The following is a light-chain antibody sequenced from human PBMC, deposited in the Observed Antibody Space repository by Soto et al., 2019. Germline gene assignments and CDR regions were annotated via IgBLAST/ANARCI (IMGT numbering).Light chain of an antibody. CDR2: AAS. V-gene: IGKV1-39*01. CDR3: QQSNSTPLT. J-gene: IGKJ4*01. CDR1: QSISNF. Sequence: DIQMTQSPSSLSASVGDRVTITCRASQSISNFVNWYQQKLGKAPKLLIYAASSLQSGVPSRFSGSGSGTDFTLTISSLQPEDFATYSCQQSNSTPLTFGGGTKVDIK.